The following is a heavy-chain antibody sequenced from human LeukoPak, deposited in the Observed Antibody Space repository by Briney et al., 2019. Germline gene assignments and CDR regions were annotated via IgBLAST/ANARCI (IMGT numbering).Heavy chain of an antibody. CDR3: ARDQMVSSGWYYFDY. J-gene: IGHJ4*02. D-gene: IGHD6-19*01. CDR2: INPNSGGT. Sequence: GASVKVSCKASGYTFTGYYMHWVRQAPGQGLEWMGWINPNSGGTNYAQKFQGRVTMTRDMSTSTVYMELSSLRSEDTAVYYCARDQMVSSGWYYFDYWGQGTLVTVSS. CDR1: GYTFTGYY. V-gene: IGHV1-2*02.